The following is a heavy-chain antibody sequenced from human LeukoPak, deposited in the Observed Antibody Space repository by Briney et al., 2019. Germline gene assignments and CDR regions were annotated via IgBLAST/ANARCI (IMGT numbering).Heavy chain of an antibody. V-gene: IGHV3-30-3*01. D-gene: IGHD2-2*01. Sequence: PGGSLRLSCAASGFTFSSYAMHWVRQAPGKGLEWVAVISYDGSNKYYADSVKGRFTISRDNSKNTLYLQMNSLRAEDTAVYYCAKGYCSGTSCYSGLDWGQEPWSPSPQ. CDR2: ISYDGSNK. J-gene: IGHJ4*01. CDR3: AKGYCSGTSCYSGLD. CDR1: GFTFSSYA.